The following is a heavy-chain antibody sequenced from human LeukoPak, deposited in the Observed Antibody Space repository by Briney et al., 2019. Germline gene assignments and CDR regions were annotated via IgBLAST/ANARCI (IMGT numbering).Heavy chain of an antibody. D-gene: IGHD1-26*01. CDR3: ARENSGSYREFDY. CDR2: IYTSGST. CDR1: GGSISSYY. Sequence: SETLSLTCSVSGGSISSYYWSWIRQPAGKGLEWIGRIYTSGSTNYNASLKSRVSMSVDTSKNQFSLKLSSVTAADTAVLYCARENSGSYREFDYWGQGTLVTVSS. J-gene: IGHJ4*02. V-gene: IGHV4-4*07.